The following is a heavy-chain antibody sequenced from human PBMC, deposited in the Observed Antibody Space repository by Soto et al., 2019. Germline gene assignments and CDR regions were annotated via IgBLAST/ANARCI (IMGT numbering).Heavy chain of an antibody. V-gene: IGHV3-7*05. Sequence: GGSLRLSCAASGFTFSSYWMSWVRQAPGKGLEWVANIKQDGSEKYYVDSVKGRFTISRDNAKNSLYLQMNSLRAEDTAVYYCARDRVEWLQLFWFDPWGQGTLVTVSS. CDR1: GFTFSSYW. D-gene: IGHD5-12*01. CDR3: ARDRVEWLQLFWFDP. J-gene: IGHJ5*02. CDR2: IKQDGSEK.